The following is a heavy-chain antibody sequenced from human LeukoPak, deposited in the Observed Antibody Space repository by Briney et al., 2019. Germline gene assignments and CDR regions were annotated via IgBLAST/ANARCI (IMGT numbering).Heavy chain of an antibody. CDR2: ISSSSSYI. Sequence: PGGSLRLSCAASGFTFSSYSMNWVRQAPGKGLEWVSSISSSSSYIYYADSVKGRFTISRDNAKISLYLQMNSLRAEDTAVYYCARTPSISYYMDVWGKGTTVTVSS. CDR1: GFTFSSYS. CDR3: ARTPSISYYMDV. D-gene: IGHD3-10*01. V-gene: IGHV3-21*01. J-gene: IGHJ6*03.